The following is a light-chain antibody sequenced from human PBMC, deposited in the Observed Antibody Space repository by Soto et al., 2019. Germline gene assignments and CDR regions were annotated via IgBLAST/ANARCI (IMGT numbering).Light chain of an antibody. CDR1: SNDVGSYNF. J-gene: IGLJ3*02. Sequence: QSALTQPASVSGSPGQTITISCTGTSNDVGSYNFVSWYQHHPGKAPKLMISEVSKRPSGVSNRFSGSKSGNTASLTISGLQAEDEADYYCCSYAGRSIWVFGGGTKLTVL. CDR3: CSYAGRSIWV. V-gene: IGLV2-23*02. CDR2: EVS.